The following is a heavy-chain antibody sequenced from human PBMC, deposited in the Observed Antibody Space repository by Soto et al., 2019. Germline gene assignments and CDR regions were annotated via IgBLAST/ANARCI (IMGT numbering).Heavy chain of an antibody. D-gene: IGHD5-12*01. CDR2: IYYSGST. CDR1: GGSISSGDYY. Sequence: SETLSLTCTVSGGSISSGDYYWSWIRQPPGKGLEWIGYIYYSGSTYYNPSLKSRVTISVDTSKNQFSLKLSSVTAADTAVYYCARIRGYSGYDPGDYFDYWGQGTLVTVSS. J-gene: IGHJ4*02. CDR3: ARIRGYSGYDPGDYFDY. V-gene: IGHV4-30-4*01.